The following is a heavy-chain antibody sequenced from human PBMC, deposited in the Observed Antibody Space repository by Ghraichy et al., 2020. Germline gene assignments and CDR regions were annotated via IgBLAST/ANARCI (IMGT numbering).Heavy chain of an antibody. CDR1: GLTFSHAW. Sequence: GGSLRLSCAASGLTFSHAWMTWVRQGPGERLEWVGHIRSHPDGGTTDYAAAVKGRFTISRDDSKDTIYLQMDSLKTEDTALYYCTKDVPFTGGGTMLYWGQGTPVTASS. D-gene: IGHD3-16*01. CDR3: TKDVPFTGGGTMLY. V-gene: IGHV3-15*01. CDR2: IRSHPDGGTT. J-gene: IGHJ4*02.